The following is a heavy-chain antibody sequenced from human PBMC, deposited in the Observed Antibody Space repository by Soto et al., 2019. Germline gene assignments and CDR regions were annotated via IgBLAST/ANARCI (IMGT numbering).Heavy chain of an antibody. D-gene: IGHD3-22*01. CDR1: GFTFSSYA. CDR2: ISGSGDST. Sequence: GGSLRLSCAASGFTFSSYAMSWVRQAPGKGLEWVSGISGSGDSTYYADSVKGRFTISRDNSKNTLYLQMNSLRAEDTAVYYCTRQSRVTYYYDSSGWSDDWGQGTLVTVSS. J-gene: IGHJ5*02. V-gene: IGHV3-23*01. CDR3: TRQSRVTYYYDSSGWSDD.